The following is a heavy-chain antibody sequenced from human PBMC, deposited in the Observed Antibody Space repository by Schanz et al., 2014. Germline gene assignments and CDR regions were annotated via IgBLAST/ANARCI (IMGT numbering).Heavy chain of an antibody. Sequence: QVQLVQSGAEVKKPGSSMKVSCKASGGTFNSYTINWVRQAPGQGLEWMGRIIPNSGDTNYAQKFQGWVTMTRDTSISTAYMEVSRLKSDDTAVYYCARGGYSSGWYDRDIAHFDYWGQGTLVTVSS. CDR2: IIPNSGDT. CDR3: ARGGYSSGWYDRDIAHFDY. CDR1: GGTFNSYT. V-gene: IGHV1-2*04. J-gene: IGHJ4*02. D-gene: IGHD6-19*01.